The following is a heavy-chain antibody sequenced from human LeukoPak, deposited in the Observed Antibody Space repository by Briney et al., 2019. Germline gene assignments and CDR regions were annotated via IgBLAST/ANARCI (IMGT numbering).Heavy chain of an antibody. CDR3: AIVLAVGVVDWFDP. V-gene: IGHV1-24*01. Sequence: GAPVKVSCKVSGSMFTELSMHWVRQAPGKGLEWMGGFHPEDGETIYAQKFQGRVTMTEDSSTDTAYMELGSLRSEDTAVYYCAIVLAVGVVDWFDPWGQGTLVTVSS. D-gene: IGHD6-19*01. J-gene: IGHJ5*02. CDR1: GSMFTELS. CDR2: FHPEDGET.